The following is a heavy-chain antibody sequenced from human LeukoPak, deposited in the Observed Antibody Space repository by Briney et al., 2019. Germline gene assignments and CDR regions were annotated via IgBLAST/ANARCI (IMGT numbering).Heavy chain of an antibody. J-gene: IGHJ1*01. D-gene: IGHD3-10*01. CDR2: IHSLGST. CDR1: GGSISSGTYY. V-gene: IGHV4-39*01. Sequence: PSETLSLTCILSGGSISSGTYYWGWIRQPPGKGLEWLGSIHSLGSTRYNPSLKSRVSMSVHTSKKQFSLNLTSLIAADTAVYYCARQRFFYGSGSYEYFQYWGQGKLVTVSS. CDR3: ARQRFFYGSGSYEYFQY.